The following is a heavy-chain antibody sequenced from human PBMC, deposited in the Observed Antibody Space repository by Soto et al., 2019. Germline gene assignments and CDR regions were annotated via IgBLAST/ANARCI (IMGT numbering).Heavy chain of an antibody. CDR2: IYHSGST. D-gene: IGHD6-13*01. CDR3: ARGGSSSWFDEAFDI. CDR1: GYSISSGYY. V-gene: IGHV4-38-2*01. Sequence: PSETLSLTCAVSGYSISSGYYWGWIRQPPGKGLEWIGSIYHSGSTYYNPSLKSRVTISVDTSKNQFSLKLSSVTAADTAVYYCARGGSSSWFDEAFDIWGQGTMVTVSS. J-gene: IGHJ3*02.